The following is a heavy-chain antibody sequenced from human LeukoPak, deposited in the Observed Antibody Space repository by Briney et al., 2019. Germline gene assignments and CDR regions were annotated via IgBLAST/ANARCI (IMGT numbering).Heavy chain of an antibody. CDR3: ARGGVRYYYDSSGYYYWDFDY. J-gene: IGHJ4*02. V-gene: IGHV1-24*01. Sequence: WASVKVSCKVSGYTLTELSIHWVRQAPGKGLEWMGGLDPEDGERVYAYRFQGRVTMTEDTSTDTAYMELRSLRSDDTAVYYCARGGVRYYYDSSGYYYWDFDYWGQGTLVTVSS. CDR2: LDPEDGER. D-gene: IGHD3-22*01. CDR1: GYTLTELS.